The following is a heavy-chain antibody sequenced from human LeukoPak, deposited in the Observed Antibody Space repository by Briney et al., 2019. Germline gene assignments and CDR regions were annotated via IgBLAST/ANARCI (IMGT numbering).Heavy chain of an antibody. CDR1: GGSFSGYY. CDR3: ARVPKFYDSYYYYGMDV. Sequence: SETLSPTCAVYGGSFSGYYWSWIRQPPGKGLEWIGEINHSGSTNYNPSLKSRVTISVDTSKNQFSLKLSSVTAADTAVYYCARVPKFYDSYYYYGMDVWGQGTTVTVSS. D-gene: IGHD5/OR15-5a*01. J-gene: IGHJ6*02. V-gene: IGHV4-34*01. CDR2: INHSGST.